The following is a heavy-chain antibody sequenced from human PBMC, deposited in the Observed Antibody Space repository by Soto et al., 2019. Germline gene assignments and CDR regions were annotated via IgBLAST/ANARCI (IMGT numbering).Heavy chain of an antibody. CDR1: GFTFSSYG. D-gene: IGHD1-26*01. CDR2: IWYDGSNK. V-gene: IGHV3-33*01. J-gene: IGHJ3*02. CDR3: AREDTRERYSGSYDAFDI. Sequence: GESLKISCAASGFTFSSYGMHWVRQAPGKGLEWVAVIWYDGSNKYYADSVKGRFTISRDNSKNTLYLQMNSLRAEDTAVYYCAREDTRERYSGSYDAFDIWGQGTMVTVSS.